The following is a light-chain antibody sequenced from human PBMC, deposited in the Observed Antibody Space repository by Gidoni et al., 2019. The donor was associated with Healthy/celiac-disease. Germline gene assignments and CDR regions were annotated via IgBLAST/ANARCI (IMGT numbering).Light chain of an antibody. V-gene: IGLV2-14*01. J-gene: IGLJ2*01. Sequence: SALTQPSSVSGSSGQSITISCTGTSSDVGGYNYVSWYQQHPGKAPKLMIYEVSNRPSGVSNRFSGSKSGNTASLTISGLQAEDEADYYCSSYTSSSTLVFGGGTKLTVL. CDR3: SSYTSSSTLV. CDR2: EVS. CDR1: SSDVGGYNY.